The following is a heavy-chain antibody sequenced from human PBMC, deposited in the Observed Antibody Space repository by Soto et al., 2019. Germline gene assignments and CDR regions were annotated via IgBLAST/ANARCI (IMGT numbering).Heavy chain of an antibody. CDR2: IYYSGST. J-gene: IGHJ4*02. CDR3: VGSHQQLAIFEY. CDR1: GGSISSGGYY. Sequence: PSETLSLTCTVSGGSISSGGYYWSWIRQHPGKGLEWIGYIYYSGSTYYNPSLKSRVTISVDTSKNQFSLKLSSVTAADTAVYYCVGSHQQLAIFEYWGQGTLVTVSS. D-gene: IGHD6-13*01. V-gene: IGHV4-31*03.